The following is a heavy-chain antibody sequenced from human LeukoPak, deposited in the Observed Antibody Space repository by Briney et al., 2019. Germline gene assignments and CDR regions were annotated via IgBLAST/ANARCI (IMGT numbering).Heavy chain of an antibody. V-gene: IGHV4-59*01. D-gene: IGHD3-3*01. CDR3: ARDARGDYDFWSGYYTPANWFDP. CDR1: GGSISSYY. CDR2: IYYSGST. Sequence: SETLSLTCTVSGGSISSYYWSWIRQPPGKGLEWIGYIYYSGSTNYNPSLKSRVTISVDTSKNQFSLKLGSVTAADTAVYYCARDARGDYDFWSGYYTPANWFDPWGQGTLVTVSS. J-gene: IGHJ5*02.